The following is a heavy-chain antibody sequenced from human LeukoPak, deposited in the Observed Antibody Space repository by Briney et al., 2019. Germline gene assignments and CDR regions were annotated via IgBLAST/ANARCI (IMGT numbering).Heavy chain of an antibody. Sequence: HSGGSLRLSCAASGFTFSDYSMNWVRQAPGKGLEWVSYISGGSSTMYYADSVKGRFTISRDNAQNSPYLQMNSLRAEDTAVYYCARDRGQTGYYWSYYYYMDVWGIGTTVTVSS. CDR1: GFTFSDYS. V-gene: IGHV3-48*01. D-gene: IGHD3-9*01. CDR3: ARDRGQTGYYWSYYYYMDV. J-gene: IGHJ6*03. CDR2: ISGGSSTM.